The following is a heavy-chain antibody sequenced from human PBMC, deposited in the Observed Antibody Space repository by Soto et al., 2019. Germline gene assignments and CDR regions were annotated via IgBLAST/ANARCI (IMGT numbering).Heavy chain of an antibody. Sequence: GGSLRLSCTASGFTFGDYAMSWFRQAPGKGLEWVGFIRSKAYGGTTEYAASVKGRFTISRDDSKSIAYLQMNSLKTEDTAVYYCTRGRREIGYSYGYWFDPWGQGTLVTVSS. CDR2: IRSKAYGGTT. D-gene: IGHD5-18*01. V-gene: IGHV3-49*03. J-gene: IGHJ5*02. CDR1: GFTFGDYA. CDR3: TRGRREIGYSYGYWFDP.